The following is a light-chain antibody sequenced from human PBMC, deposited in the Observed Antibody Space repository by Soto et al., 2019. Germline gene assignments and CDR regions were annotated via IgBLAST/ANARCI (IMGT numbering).Light chain of an antibody. V-gene: IGKV3D-15*01. CDR2: GAS. CDR1: QSINSD. J-gene: IGKJ4*01. CDR3: QQRSNWPLT. Sequence: EIVMTQSPATLSVSPGETTRLSCRASQSINSDVAWYQQKVGQTPRLLIHGASTRATGIAARFSGSGSGTEFTLTISGLQSEDFAVYYCQQRSNWPLTFGGGTKVEIK.